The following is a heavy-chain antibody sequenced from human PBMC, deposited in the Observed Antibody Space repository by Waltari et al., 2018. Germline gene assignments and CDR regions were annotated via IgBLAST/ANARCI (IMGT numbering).Heavy chain of an antibody. CDR3: ARDRGRGLYLDS. J-gene: IGHJ4*02. V-gene: IGHV4-4*02. Sequence: QVQLQESGPGLVKPSGTLSLTCGVSGDSMTGTYWWSWVRQPPGKGLEWIGQVHRSGRTNYNPPLESRVTVSIDTSNTQISLELTSATAADTALYFCARDRGRGLYLDSWGRGILVTVSP. CDR2: VHRSGRT. CDR1: GDSMTGTYW. D-gene: IGHD2-15*01.